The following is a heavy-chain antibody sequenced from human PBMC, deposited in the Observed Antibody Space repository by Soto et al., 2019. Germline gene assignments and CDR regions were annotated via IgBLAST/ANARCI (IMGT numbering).Heavy chain of an antibody. CDR2: INPSGGST. Sequence: ASVKVSCKASGYTFSSYYMHWVRQARGQGLEWMGIINPSGGSTSYAQKFQGRVTMTRDTSTSTVCMELSSLRSEDTDVYYCGRGYLTAIAAPGAVSFGTWGQGTLVTV. J-gene: IGHJ5*02. CDR3: GRGYLTAIAAPGAVSFGT. CDR1: GYTFSSYY. D-gene: IGHD6-6*01. V-gene: IGHV1-46*01.